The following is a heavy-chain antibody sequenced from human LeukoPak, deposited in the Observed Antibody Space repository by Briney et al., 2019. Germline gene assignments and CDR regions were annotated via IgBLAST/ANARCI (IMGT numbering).Heavy chain of an antibody. V-gene: IGHV3-7*03. D-gene: IGHD2-15*01. J-gene: IGHJ3*02. CDR2: IKQEGSEK. CDR1: GFTFSSYW. CDR3: ARPRLEYCSGGSCFDAFDI. Sequence: GGSLRLSCAASGFTFSSYWMSWVRQAPGKGLEWVANIKQEGSEKYYVDSVKGRFTISRDNAKNSLYLQMNSLRAEDTAIYSCARPRLEYCSGGSCFDAFDIWGQGTMVTVSS.